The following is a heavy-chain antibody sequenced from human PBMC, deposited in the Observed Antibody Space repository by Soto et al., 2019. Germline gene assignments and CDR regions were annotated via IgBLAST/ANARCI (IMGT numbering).Heavy chain of an antibody. J-gene: IGHJ6*02. CDR2: IIPIFGTA. CDR3: ARDGYYEPEIAYGMDV. V-gene: IGHV1-69*06. D-gene: IGHD3-3*01. CDR1: GGTFSSYA. Sequence: QVQLVQSGAEVKKPGSSVKVSCKASGGTFSSYAISWVRQAPGQGLEWMGGIIPIFGTANYAQKFQGRVTITADKSTSTAYMELSSLRSEDTAVYYCARDGYYEPEIAYGMDVWGQGITVTVSS.